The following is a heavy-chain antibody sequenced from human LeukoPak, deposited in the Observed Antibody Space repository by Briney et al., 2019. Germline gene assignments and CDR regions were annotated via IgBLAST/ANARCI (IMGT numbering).Heavy chain of an antibody. CDR2: IYYSGST. Sequence: KPSETLSLTCAVSGGSISSSSNYWGWIRQPPGKGLEWSGGIYYSGSTNYNPSLKSRVTISLDTSKNQFSLKLSSVTAADTAVYYCARQDYPSQFCSSTSCQMYYFDYWGQGTLVTVSS. V-gene: IGHV4-39*01. CDR3: ARQDYPSQFCSSTSCQMYYFDY. CDR1: GGSISSSSNY. J-gene: IGHJ4*02. D-gene: IGHD2-2*01.